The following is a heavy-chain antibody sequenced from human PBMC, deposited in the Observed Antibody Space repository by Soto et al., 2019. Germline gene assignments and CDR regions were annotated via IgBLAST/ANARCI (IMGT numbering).Heavy chain of an antibody. J-gene: IGHJ4*02. V-gene: IGHV1-46*01. CDR1: GSIFINYY. CDR3: AKDLAAGDF. D-gene: IGHD6-13*01. Sequence: QVQLVQSGAEVKKPGSSVKGSCKASGSIFINYYIHWVRQAPGQGLEWIGIINPNGGSTNYAQKFRGRVNLARDTATSTVYMDLSSLRSEATAMYYCAKDLAAGDFWGQGTLVTVSS. CDR2: INPNGGST.